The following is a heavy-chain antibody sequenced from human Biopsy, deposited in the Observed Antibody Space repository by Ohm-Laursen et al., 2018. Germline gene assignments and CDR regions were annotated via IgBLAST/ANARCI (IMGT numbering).Heavy chain of an antibody. Sequence: SETLSLTCTVSGGSISSDDWSWIRKTPGKGLEWIGYIYYSGSTNYNPSLKSRVTISVDTSKNQFSLRLNSVTAADTAVYYCARATNSTFWPYYYFYGIDVLGQGTTVPVSS. CDR1: GGSISSDD. D-gene: IGHD2/OR15-2a*01. CDR2: IYYSGST. CDR3: ARATNSTFWPYYYFYGIDV. V-gene: IGHV4-59*01. J-gene: IGHJ6*02.